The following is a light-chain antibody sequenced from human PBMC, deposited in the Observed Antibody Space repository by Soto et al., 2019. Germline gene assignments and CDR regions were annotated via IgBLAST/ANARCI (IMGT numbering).Light chain of an antibody. CDR2: GTS. CDR3: QQSYRSPLN. Sequence: DLPMTQSPLSLSASVGESVTITCRARQNITNFLNWYQQRTGKPPRLLIFGTSSLQSGVASSFRGSQSETDCSLTISGLQPEDFATYICQQSYRSPLNFGAGT. J-gene: IGKJ3*01. V-gene: IGKV1-39*01. CDR1: QNITNF.